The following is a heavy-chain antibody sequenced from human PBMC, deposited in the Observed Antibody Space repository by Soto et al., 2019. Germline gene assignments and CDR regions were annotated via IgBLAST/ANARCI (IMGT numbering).Heavy chain of an antibody. CDR3: AKAPLGATRRGYYYYYGMDV. CDR2: ISGSGGST. D-gene: IGHD3-10*01. V-gene: IGHV3-23*01. Sequence: GGSLRLSCAASGFTFSSYAMSWVRQAPGKGLEWVSAISGSGGSTYYADSVKGRFTISRDSSKNTLYLQMNSLRAEDTAVYYCAKAPLGATRRGYYYYYGMDVWGQGTTVTVSS. J-gene: IGHJ6*02. CDR1: GFTFSSYA.